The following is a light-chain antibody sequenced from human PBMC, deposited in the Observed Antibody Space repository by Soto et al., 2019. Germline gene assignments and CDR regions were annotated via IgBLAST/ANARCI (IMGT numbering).Light chain of an antibody. Sequence: DIQMTQSPSTLSASVGDRVTITCRASQSISHWLAWYQQKPGRAPKLLIYKASSLQTGVPSRFSGSGSGTEFALTISSLQPGDFATYYCQQYNSYSPWTFGQGTKVEVK. CDR1: QSISHW. J-gene: IGKJ1*01. CDR3: QQYNSYSPWT. V-gene: IGKV1-5*03. CDR2: KAS.